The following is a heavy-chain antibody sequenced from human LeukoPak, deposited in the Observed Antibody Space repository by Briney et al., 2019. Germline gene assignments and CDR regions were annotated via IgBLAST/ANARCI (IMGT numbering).Heavy chain of an antibody. CDR3: AREPVPAAAPGAFDI. Sequence: ASVKVSCKASGYTFTGYYMHWVGQAPGQGLEWMGWINPNSGGTNYAQKFQGRVTMTRDTSISTAYMELSRLRSDDTAVYYCAREPVPAAAPGAFDIWGQGTMVTVSS. J-gene: IGHJ3*02. CDR2: INPNSGGT. V-gene: IGHV1-2*02. CDR1: GYTFTGYY. D-gene: IGHD2-2*01.